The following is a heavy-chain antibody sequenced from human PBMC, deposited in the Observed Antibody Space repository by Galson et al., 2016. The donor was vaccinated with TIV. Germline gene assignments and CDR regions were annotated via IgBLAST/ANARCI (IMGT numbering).Heavy chain of an antibody. CDR3: AKDRVTYIPDGGNFDF. V-gene: IGHV3-48*01. CDR1: GFTFSGYS. CDR2: ISSGRSSTI. Sequence: SLRLSCAASGFTFSGYSMDWVRQAPGKGLEWLSYISSGRSSTIHYADSVKGRFTIPRDNARNSLHLQMTSLRAEDTAVYYCAKDRVTYIPDGGNFDFWGQGTLVTVSS. J-gene: IGHJ4*02. D-gene: IGHD2-21*01.